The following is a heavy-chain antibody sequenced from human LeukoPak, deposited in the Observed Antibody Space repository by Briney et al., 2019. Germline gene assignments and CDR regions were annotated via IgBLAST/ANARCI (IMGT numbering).Heavy chain of an antibody. J-gene: IGHJ5*02. D-gene: IGHD5-18*01. V-gene: IGHV4-38-2*02. CDR2: IYHSGST. CDR3: ARGDTLSWFDP. CDR1: GYSISSGYY. Sequence: SETLSLTCTVSGYSISSGYYWGWIRQPPGKGLEWIGSIYHSGSTYYNPSLKSRVTISVDTSKNQFSLKLSSVTAADTAVYYCARGDTLSWFDPWGQGTLVTVSS.